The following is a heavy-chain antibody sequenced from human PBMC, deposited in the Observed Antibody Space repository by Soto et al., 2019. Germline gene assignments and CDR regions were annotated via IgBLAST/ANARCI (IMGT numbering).Heavy chain of an antibody. CDR3: ARGDPYCSSTSCYGVWFDP. D-gene: IGHD2-2*01. J-gene: IGHJ5*02. V-gene: IGHV4-59*01. Sequence: SETLSLTCTVSGGSISSYYWSWIRQPPGKGLEWIGYIYYSGSTNYNPSLKSRVTISVDTSKNQFSLKLSSVTAADTAVYYCARGDPYCSSTSCYGVWFDPWGQGTLVTVSS. CDR1: GGSISSYY. CDR2: IYYSGST.